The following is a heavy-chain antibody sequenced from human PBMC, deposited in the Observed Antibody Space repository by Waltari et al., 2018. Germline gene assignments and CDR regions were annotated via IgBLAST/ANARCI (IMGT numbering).Heavy chain of an antibody. CDR3: ARGGIAAAHSPDPWFDP. Sequence: QVQLVQSGAEVKKPGSSVKVSCKASGGTFSSYAISWVRQAPGQGLEWMGGISPTFGTANYAQKFQGRVTITADKSTSTAYMELSSLRSEDTAVYYCARGGIAAAHSPDPWFDPWGQGTLVTVSS. CDR2: ISPTFGTA. CDR1: GGTFSSYA. J-gene: IGHJ5*02. V-gene: IGHV1-69*14. D-gene: IGHD6-13*01.